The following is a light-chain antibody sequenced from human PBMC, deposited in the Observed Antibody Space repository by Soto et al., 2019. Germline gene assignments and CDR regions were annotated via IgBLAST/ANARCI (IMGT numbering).Light chain of an antibody. J-gene: IGKJ1*01. CDR2: KVS. CDR3: KHYNIDSV. Sequence: DIQMTQSPSTLSASVGDRVNITCRASQSISRWLAWYQQRPGKAPKLLIYKVSSLESGVPSRFSGSGYGTEFTLTISSLKPDDFATYYCKHYNIDSVFGQGTLVEIK. CDR1: QSISRW. V-gene: IGKV1-5*03.